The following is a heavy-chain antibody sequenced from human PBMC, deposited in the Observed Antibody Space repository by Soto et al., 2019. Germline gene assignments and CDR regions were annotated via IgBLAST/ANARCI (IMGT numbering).Heavy chain of an antibody. Sequence: XSVKVSCRASGYTFTGYYMHWVRQAPVQGLEWMGWINPNSGGTNYSQKFQGWVTMTRDTSISTAYMELRRLRSDDTAVYYCARGWIAAAGPNDAFDIWGQGTRVTVSS. V-gene: IGHV1-2*04. CDR3: ARGWIAAAGPNDAFDI. J-gene: IGHJ3*02. D-gene: IGHD6-13*01. CDR2: INPNSGGT. CDR1: GYTFTGYY.